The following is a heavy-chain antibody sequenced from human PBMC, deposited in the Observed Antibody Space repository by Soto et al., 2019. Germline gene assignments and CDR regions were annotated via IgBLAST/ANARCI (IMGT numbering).Heavy chain of an antibody. CDR1: GFTFSSYG. CDR3: AKDNGAQLLLYTPFLDY. D-gene: IGHD2-2*01. J-gene: IGHJ4*02. Sequence: GGSLRLSCAASGFTFSSYGMHWVRQAPGKGLEWVAVISYDGSNKYYADSVKGRFTISRDNSKNTLYLQMNSLRAEDTAVYYCAKDNGAQLLLYTPFLDYWGRGTLVTVSS. CDR2: ISYDGSNK. V-gene: IGHV3-30*18.